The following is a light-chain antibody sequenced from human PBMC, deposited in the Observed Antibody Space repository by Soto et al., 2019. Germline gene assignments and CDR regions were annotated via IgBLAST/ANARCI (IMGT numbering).Light chain of an antibody. CDR1: QGINKY. CDR3: RQDITYPFT. V-gene: IGKV1-16*02. Sequence: DIQMTQSPSSLSASVGDRVTITCRASQGINKYLAWFQQKPGKAPKSLIYDASSLHSEVPSKFIGSRSKTDFTLAISSLQRENFAKYDCRQDITYPFTCCPGTKVDIK. J-gene: IGKJ3*01. CDR2: DAS.